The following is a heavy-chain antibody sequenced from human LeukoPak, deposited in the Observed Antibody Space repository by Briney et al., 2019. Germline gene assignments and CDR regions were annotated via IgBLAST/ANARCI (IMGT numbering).Heavy chain of an antibody. D-gene: IGHD3-10*01. J-gene: IGHJ6*03. Sequence: ASVKVSCKASGYTFTSYGISWVRQAPGQGLEWMGWISAYNGNTNYAQKLQGRVTMTTDTSTSTAYMELRSLRSDDTAVYYCARDPAVWFGELSDYYYNYMDVWGEGTTVIISS. CDR2: ISAYNGNT. V-gene: IGHV1-18*01. CDR3: ARDPAVWFGELSDYYYNYMDV. CDR1: GYTFTSYG.